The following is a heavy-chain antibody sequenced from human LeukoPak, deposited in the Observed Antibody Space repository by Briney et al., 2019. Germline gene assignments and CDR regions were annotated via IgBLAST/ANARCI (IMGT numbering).Heavy chain of an antibody. V-gene: IGHV3-9*01. J-gene: IGHJ4*02. CDR2: IGWNSGSI. Sequence: PGGSLRLSCAASGFTFDDYAMHWVRQAPGKGLEWVSTIGWNSGSIGYADSVKGRFTISRDNAKNSLYLQMNSLRAEDTAVYYCARDGGPGYSSSWYLYWGQGTLVTVSS. D-gene: IGHD6-13*01. CDR1: GFTFDDYA. CDR3: ARDGGPGYSSSWYLY.